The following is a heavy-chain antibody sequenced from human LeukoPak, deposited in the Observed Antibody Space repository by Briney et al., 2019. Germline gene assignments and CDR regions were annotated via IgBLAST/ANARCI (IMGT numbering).Heavy chain of an antibody. J-gene: IGHJ4*01. CDR3: TRAKRGPFDY. V-gene: IGHV3-30-3*01. Sequence: GGSLRLSCAASGFTFSNYAVHWVRQAPGKGLDWVAVVSFDGSKKYYADSVKGRFTISRDNSKNTLYLQMNTLRPDDTAVYYCTRAKRGPFDYWGQGTLVTVSS. CDR2: VSFDGSKK. CDR1: GFTFSNYA.